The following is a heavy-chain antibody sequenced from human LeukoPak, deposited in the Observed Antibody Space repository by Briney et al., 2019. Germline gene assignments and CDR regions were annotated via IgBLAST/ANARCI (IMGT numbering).Heavy chain of an antibody. D-gene: IGHD6-13*01. CDR3: ARDSYSSSWFSDY. J-gene: IGHJ4*02. V-gene: IGHV1-2*02. CDR1: GYTFTGYY. Sequence: ASVKVSCKASGYTFTGYYMHWVRQAPGQGLEWMGWINPNSGGANYAQKFQGRVTMTRDTSISTAYMELSRLRSDDTAVYYCARDSYSSSWFSDYWGQGTLVTAS. CDR2: INPNSGGA.